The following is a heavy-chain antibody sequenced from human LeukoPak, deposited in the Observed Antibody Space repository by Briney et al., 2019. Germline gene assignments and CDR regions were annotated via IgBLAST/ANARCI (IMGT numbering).Heavy chain of an antibody. Sequence: PGGSLRLSCAASGFTFSHYGMHWVRQVPGKGLEWVAVISYDGSNKYYADSVKGRFTISRDNSKNTLYLQMNSLRAEDTAVYYCARGRYSSSWGYYYMDVWGKGTTVTVSS. CDR1: GFTFSHYG. V-gene: IGHV3-30*19. CDR2: ISYDGSNK. CDR3: ARGRYSSSWGYYYMDV. J-gene: IGHJ6*03. D-gene: IGHD6-13*01.